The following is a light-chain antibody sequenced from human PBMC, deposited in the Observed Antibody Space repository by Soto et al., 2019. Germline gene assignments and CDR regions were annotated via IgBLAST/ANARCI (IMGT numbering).Light chain of an antibody. V-gene: IGLV2-23*01. J-gene: IGLJ2*01. CDR3: CSYAGSSTLV. CDR2: EGS. CDR1: SSDVGSYNL. Sequence: QSALTQPASVSGSPGQSITISCTGTSSDVGSYNLVSWYQQHPGKAPKLMIYEGSKRPSGVSNRFSGSKSGNTASLTSSRLQAEDEADYYCCSYAGSSTLVFGGGTKLTVL.